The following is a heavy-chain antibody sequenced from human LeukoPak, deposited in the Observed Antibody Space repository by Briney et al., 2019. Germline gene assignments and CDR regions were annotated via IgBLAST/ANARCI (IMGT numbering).Heavy chain of an antibody. CDR1: GYSFTSYD. CDR2: MNPNSGNT. CDR3: ARAPYSSSFDP. V-gene: IGHV1-8*01. J-gene: IGHJ5*02. D-gene: IGHD6-6*01. Sequence: ASVKVSCKASGYSFTSYDINWVRQAPGQGFEWVGWMNPNSGNTGHAQEFQGRVTMTRNTSISTAYMELSSLRSEDTAVYYCARAPYSSSFDPWGQGTLVTVSS.